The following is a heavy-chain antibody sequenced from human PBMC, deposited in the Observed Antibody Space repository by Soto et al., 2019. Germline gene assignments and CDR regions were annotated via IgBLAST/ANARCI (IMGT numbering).Heavy chain of an antibody. D-gene: IGHD3-22*01. Sequence: SETLSLTCTVSGGSFSSGGYYWAWIRQPPGKGLEWIGSIYHTGNTYYNPSLRSRVTISVDTSKNQFSLKLTSVTAADTAVYYCARDYYDSSDYTTNWFDPWGQGTLVTVSS. J-gene: IGHJ5*02. CDR3: ARDYYDSSDYTTNWFDP. CDR1: GGSFSSGGYY. V-gene: IGHV4-39*01. CDR2: IYHTGNT.